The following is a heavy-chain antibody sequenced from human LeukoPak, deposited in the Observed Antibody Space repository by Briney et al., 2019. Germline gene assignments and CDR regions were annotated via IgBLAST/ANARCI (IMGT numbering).Heavy chain of an antibody. CDR1: GYTFTGYY. V-gene: IGHV1-2*02. J-gene: IGHJ4*02. D-gene: IGHD2-2*01. Sequence: WASVKVSCKASGYTFTGYYMRWVRQAPGQGLEWMGWINPNSGGTNYAQKFQGRVTMTRDTSIGTAYMELSRLRSDDTAVYYCARDSRSVVVPAAMPANWGQGTLVTVSS. CDR3: ARDSRSVVVPAAMPAN. CDR2: INPNSGGT.